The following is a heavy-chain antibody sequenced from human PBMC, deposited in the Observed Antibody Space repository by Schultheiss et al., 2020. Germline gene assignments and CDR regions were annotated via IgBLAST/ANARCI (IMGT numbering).Heavy chain of an antibody. V-gene: IGHV4-39*01. D-gene: IGHD2-15*01. J-gene: IGHJ5*02. Sequence: SETLSLTCTVSGGSISSGSYYWSWIRQPAGKGLEWIGSIYYSGSTYYNPSLKSRVTISVDTSKNQFSLKLSSVTAADTAVYYCARGGGGLFDPWGQGTLVTVSS. CDR3: ARGGGGLFDP. CDR2: IYYSGST. CDR1: GGSISSGSYY.